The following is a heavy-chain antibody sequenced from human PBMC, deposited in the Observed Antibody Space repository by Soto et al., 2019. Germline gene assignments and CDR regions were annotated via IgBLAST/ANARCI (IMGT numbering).Heavy chain of an antibody. CDR3: ARTIGRHNYFDY. CDR2: ISAYNGNT. CDR1: GYTFSSHG. D-gene: IGHD2-15*01. Sequence: QVQLVQSGADVKKPGASVKVSCKASGYTFSSHGISWVRQAPGHGLEWMGWISAYNGNTNYAQKLQGRVTMTTDTSTSTAYMELRRLRSDDTALYYWARTIGRHNYFDYWGQGTLVTVSS. V-gene: IGHV1-18*04. J-gene: IGHJ4*02.